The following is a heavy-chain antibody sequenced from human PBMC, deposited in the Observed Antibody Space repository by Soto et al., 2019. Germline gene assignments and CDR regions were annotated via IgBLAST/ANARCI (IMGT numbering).Heavy chain of an antibody. V-gene: IGHV1-69*12. Sequence: QVQLVQSGAEVKKPGSSVKVSCKASGGTFSSYAISWVRQAPGQGLEWMGGIIPIFGTANYAQKFQGEVTITADESTSTAYMELSSLRSEDTAVYYCARAVSGGDRITQGSYWYFDLWGRGTLVTVSS. CDR2: IIPIFGTA. CDR3: ARAVSGGDRITQGSYWYFDL. CDR1: GGTFSSYA. J-gene: IGHJ2*01. D-gene: IGHD2-21*02.